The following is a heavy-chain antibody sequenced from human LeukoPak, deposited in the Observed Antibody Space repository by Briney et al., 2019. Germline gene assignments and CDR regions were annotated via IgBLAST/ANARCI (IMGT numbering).Heavy chain of an antibody. CDR2: INPNSGGT. D-gene: IGHD2-2*01. Sequence: GASVKVSCKASGYTFTGYYMHWVRQAPGQGLEWMGWINPNSGGTNYAQKFQGRVTMTRDTSISTAYMELSRLRSDDTAVYYCARERIPVVPAAMGYYYGMDVWGQGTTVTVSS. J-gene: IGHJ6*02. V-gene: IGHV1-2*02. CDR1: GYTFTGYY. CDR3: ARERIPVVPAAMGYYYGMDV.